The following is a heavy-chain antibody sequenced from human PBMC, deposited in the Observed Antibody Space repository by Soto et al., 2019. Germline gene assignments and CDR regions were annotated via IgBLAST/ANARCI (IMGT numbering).Heavy chain of an antibody. CDR1: GFTFSSYA. J-gene: IGHJ6*02. V-gene: IGHV3-30-3*01. Sequence: QVQLVESGGGVVQPGRSLRLSCAASGFTFSSYAMYWVRQAPGKGLEWGAVISYDGNNKYYADSVKGRFTISRDNSKNTLYLQMNSLRAEDTAVYYCARAGCDGGSCYTLVGLRDGMDVWGQGTTVTVSS. CDR2: ISYDGNNK. D-gene: IGHD2-15*01. CDR3: ARAGCDGGSCYTLVGLRDGMDV.